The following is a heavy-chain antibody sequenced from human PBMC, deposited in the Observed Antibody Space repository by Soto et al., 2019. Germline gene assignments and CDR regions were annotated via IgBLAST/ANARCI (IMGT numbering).Heavy chain of an antibody. J-gene: IGHJ5*02. D-gene: IGHD1-26*01. CDR3: ARCSYTGSPTNWFDP. CDR2: IVPIFRTA. CDR1: GGNFRSYA. V-gene: IGHV1-69*13. Sequence: SVKVSCKASGGNFRSYAITWVRQAPGQGLEWMGGIVPIFRTANYAQKFQGRVTFTADDSASTVYMELSSLTSEDTAVYYCARCSYTGSPTNWFDPWGQGTLVTVSS.